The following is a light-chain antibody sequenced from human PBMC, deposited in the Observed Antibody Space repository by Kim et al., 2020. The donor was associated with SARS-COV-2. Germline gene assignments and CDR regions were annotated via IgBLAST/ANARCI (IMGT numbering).Light chain of an antibody. CDR1: KLGDKY. Sequence: SYELTQPPSVSVSPGQTASITCSGDKLGDKYACWYQQKPGQSPVLVIYQDSKRPPGIPERFSCSNSGNTATLTISGTQAMDEADYYCQAWDSSGVFGGGTQLTVL. V-gene: IGLV3-1*01. J-gene: IGLJ2*01. CDR3: QAWDSSGV. CDR2: QDS.